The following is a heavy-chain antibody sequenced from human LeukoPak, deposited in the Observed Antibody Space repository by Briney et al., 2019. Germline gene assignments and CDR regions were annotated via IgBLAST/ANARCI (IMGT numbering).Heavy chain of an antibody. CDR3: AQISPWPSPRY. CDR1: GFTFSSYV. D-gene: IGHD5-24*01. V-gene: IGHV3-23*01. J-gene: IGHJ4*02. CDR2: IGGSGDST. Sequence: GGSLRLSCAASGFTFSSYVMSWVRQAPGGGLEWVSTIGGSGDSTYYADSVKGRFIISRDNSMNTLYLQMNSLRADGTAVYYCAQISPWPSPRYWGQGTLVTVSS.